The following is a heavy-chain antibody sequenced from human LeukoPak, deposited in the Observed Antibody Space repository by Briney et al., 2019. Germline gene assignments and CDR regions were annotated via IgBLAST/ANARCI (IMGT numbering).Heavy chain of an antibody. V-gene: IGHV4-59*08. Sequence: SETLSLTCTVSGGSISNYYWSWLRQPPGKGLEWIGYIYYSGSTNYNASLSSRVAISVDTSKNQFSLRLSSVTAADAAVYYCARLSMVRGVIYGTDWHFDLWGRGTLVTVSP. CDR2: IYYSGST. J-gene: IGHJ2*01. CDR1: GGSISNYY. D-gene: IGHD3-10*01. CDR3: ARLSMVRGVIYGTDWHFDL.